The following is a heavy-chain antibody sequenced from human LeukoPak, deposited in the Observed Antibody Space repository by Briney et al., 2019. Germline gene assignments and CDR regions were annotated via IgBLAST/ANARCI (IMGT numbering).Heavy chain of an antibody. V-gene: IGHV4-59*08. Sequence: SETLSLTCSVSGGSMSSFYWGWIRQPPGKGLEWIGSIYYSGSTYYNPSLRSRVTISVDTSKNQFPLKLNSVTAADTAVYYCGRYISSGVDYWGQGTLVTVSS. CDR3: GRYISSGVDY. D-gene: IGHD3-22*01. J-gene: IGHJ4*02. CDR1: GGSMSSFY. CDR2: IYYSGST.